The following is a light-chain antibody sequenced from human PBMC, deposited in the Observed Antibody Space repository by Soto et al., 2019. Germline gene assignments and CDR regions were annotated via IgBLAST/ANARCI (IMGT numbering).Light chain of an antibody. CDR2: GAS. CDR3: QQYGSSPPRLT. Sequence: EAVLTQSPGPLSLSPGERATLSCRASQSVSSSYLAWYQQRPGQAPRLLLYGASSRATGIPDRFSGSGSGTDFTLTISRLEPEDFAVYYCQQYGSSPPRLTFGGGTKVDIK. J-gene: IGKJ4*01. V-gene: IGKV3-20*01. CDR1: QSVSSSY.